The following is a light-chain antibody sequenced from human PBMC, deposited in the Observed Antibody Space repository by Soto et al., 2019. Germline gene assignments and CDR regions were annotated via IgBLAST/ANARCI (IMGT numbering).Light chain of an antibody. Sequence: EIMLTQSPGTLSLSPGERATLSCWASQTIINKYLAWYQKKPGQAPRLLIYGASNRATGIPARFTGSGSGTDFTRTISSLEPEDFAMYYCQQYGSPPLTFGGGTEVELQ. CDR2: GAS. J-gene: IGKJ4*01. CDR1: QTIINKY. V-gene: IGKV3-20*01. CDR3: QQYGSPPLT.